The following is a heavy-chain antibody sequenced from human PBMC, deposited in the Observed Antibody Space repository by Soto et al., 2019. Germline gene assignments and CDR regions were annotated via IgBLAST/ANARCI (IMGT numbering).Heavy chain of an antibody. J-gene: IGHJ3*02. V-gene: IGHV3-11*06. CDR3: AGEKRRTNARYYYEHKTFDM. Sequence: LSLTCAVYGGSFSDYYMSWIRQAPGKGLEWVSYISTTSGFTKYADSVKGRFTISRDNAKNSLYLQMNSLRVEDTAVYYCAGEKRRTNARYYYEHKTFDMWGQGTMVTVSS. CDR1: GGSFSDYY. D-gene: IGHD3-22*01. CDR2: ISTTSGFT.